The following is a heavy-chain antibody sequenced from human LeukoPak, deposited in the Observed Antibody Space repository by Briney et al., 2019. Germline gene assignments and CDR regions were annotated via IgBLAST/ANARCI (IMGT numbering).Heavy chain of an antibody. Sequence: AGGSLRLSCAASGFTVSSNYMSWVHQAPGKGLEWVSAIYTGGDTYYADSVRGRFTVFRDTSKNTVNLQMNSLRAEDTALYYCAGGQMFTSGGFDDWGQGPWSPSPQ. V-gene: IGHV3-53*01. CDR2: IYTGGDT. J-gene: IGHJ4*02. D-gene: IGHD6-19*01. CDR1: GFTVSSNY. CDR3: AGGQMFTSGGFDD.